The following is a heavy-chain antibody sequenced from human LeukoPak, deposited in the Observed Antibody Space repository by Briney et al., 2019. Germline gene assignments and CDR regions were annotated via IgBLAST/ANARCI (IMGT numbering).Heavy chain of an antibody. CDR2: IKQDGTER. J-gene: IGHJ3*02. V-gene: IGHV3-7*03. D-gene: IGHD3-22*01. CDR3: ARTQTYYYDSSGYWDGHDAFDI. CDR1: GFTFTTYW. Sequence: GGSLRLSCAASGFTFTTYWMSWVRQAPGKGLEWVANIKQDGTERYYVDSVKGRFTISRDNAKNSLYLQMNSLRAGDTALYYCARTQTYYYDSSGYWDGHDAFDIWGQGTMVTVSS.